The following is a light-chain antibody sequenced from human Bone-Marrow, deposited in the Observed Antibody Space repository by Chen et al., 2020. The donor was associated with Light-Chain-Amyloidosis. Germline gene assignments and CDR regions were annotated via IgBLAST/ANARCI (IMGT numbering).Light chain of an antibody. J-gene: IGKJ5*01. V-gene: IGKV3-11*01. CDR1: QGIGTY. CDR3: QQRSSWPSIT. Sequence: VLTQSPATLSLSPGERASLFCTASQGIGTYLAWYRQQPGQAPRLLIYDASNRATDIPARFTAWGSGTDFTLTITNLEPEDFAVYDCQQRSSWPSITFGQGTRLEIK. CDR2: DAS.